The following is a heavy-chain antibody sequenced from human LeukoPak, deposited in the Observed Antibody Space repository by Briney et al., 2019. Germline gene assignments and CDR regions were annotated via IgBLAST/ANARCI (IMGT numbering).Heavy chain of an antibody. CDR1: RYTFTSYG. Sequence: ASVKVSCKASRYTFTSYGISWVRQAPGQGLEWMGWISAKNGNTNYAQKFQGRVTLTTDTSTSTAYMELGSLRSDDTAVFYCARDSYDILNADILNYYYGMDVWGQGTTVTVSS. D-gene: IGHD3-9*01. CDR2: ISAKNGNT. J-gene: IGHJ6*02. CDR3: ARDSYDILNADILNYYYGMDV. V-gene: IGHV1-18*01.